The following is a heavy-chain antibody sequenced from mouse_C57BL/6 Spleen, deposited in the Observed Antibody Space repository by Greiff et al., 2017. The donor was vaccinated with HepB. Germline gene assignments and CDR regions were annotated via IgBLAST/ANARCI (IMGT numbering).Heavy chain of an antibody. D-gene: IGHD1-1*01. Sequence: EVKVVESGGGLVKPGGSLKLSCAASGFTFSSYAMSWVRQTPEKRLEWVATISDGGSYTYYPDNVKGRFTISRDNAKNHLYLQMSHLKSEDTAMYYCARAGGSHYFDYWGQGTTLTVSS. CDR1: GFTFSSYA. J-gene: IGHJ2*01. CDR3: ARAGGSHYFDY. CDR2: ISDGGSYT. V-gene: IGHV5-4*03.